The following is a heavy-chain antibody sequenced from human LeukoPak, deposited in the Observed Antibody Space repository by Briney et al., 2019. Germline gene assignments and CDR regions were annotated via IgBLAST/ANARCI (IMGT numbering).Heavy chain of an antibody. J-gene: IGHJ4*02. CDR2: INPNSGGT. V-gene: IGHV1-2*02. Sequence: ASVKVSCKASGYTFTGYYMHWVRQAPGQGLEWMGWINPNSGGTNYAQKFQGRVTMTRDTSISTAYMELSRLRSDDTAVYYCAREVVPDYYFDYWGQGTLVTVFS. D-gene: IGHD2-2*01. CDR3: AREVVPDYYFDY. CDR1: GYTFTGYY.